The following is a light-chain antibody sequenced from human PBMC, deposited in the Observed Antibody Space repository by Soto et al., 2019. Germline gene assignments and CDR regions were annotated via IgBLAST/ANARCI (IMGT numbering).Light chain of an antibody. CDR3: QQYNDRPPWT. CDR2: GAS. V-gene: IGKV3-15*01. Sequence: EIVMTQSPATLSVSPGERATLSCRASQSVSTKLAWYQQKRGQAPRLLIYGASTRATGIPARFSGSGSGTQFPLTISSVQSEDFSVSYCQQYNDRPPWTFGQGTKVEIK. CDR1: QSVSTK. J-gene: IGKJ1*01.